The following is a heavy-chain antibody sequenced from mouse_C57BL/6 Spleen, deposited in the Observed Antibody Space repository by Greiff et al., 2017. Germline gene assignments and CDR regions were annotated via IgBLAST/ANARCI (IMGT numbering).Heavy chain of an antibody. V-gene: IGHV5-17*01. J-gene: IGHJ2*01. CDR2: ISSGSSTI. CDR3: AKEYYYGSRGYFDY. Sequence: EVKLVASGGGLVKPGGSLKLSCAASGFTFSDYGMHWVRQAPEKGLEWVAYISSGSSTIYYADTVKGRFTISRDNAKNTLFLQMTSLRSEDTAMYYCAKEYYYGSRGYFDYWGQGTTLTVSS. CDR1: GFTFSDYG. D-gene: IGHD1-1*01.